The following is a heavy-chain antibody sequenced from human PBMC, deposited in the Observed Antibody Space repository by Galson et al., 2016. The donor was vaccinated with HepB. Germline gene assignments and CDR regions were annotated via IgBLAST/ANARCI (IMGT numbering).Heavy chain of an antibody. Sequence: SLRLSCAASGFTFGSYAMHWVRQAPGKGLEWVAMISSDGSDEYYADSVKGRFSISRDNSKDTALYYCAKDAGSSVSYYYFGYWGQGTLVTVSS. CDR1: GFTFGSYA. CDR2: ISSDGSDE. D-gene: IGHD2-2*01. CDR3: GY. V-gene: IGHV3-30*03. J-gene: IGHJ4*02.